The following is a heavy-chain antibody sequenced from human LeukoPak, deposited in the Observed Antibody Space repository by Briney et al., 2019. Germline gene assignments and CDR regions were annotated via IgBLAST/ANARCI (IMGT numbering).Heavy chain of an antibody. D-gene: IGHD2/OR15-2a*01. V-gene: IGHV3-23*01. Sequence: QTGGSLRLSCAASGFTFSSYGMSWVRQAPGKGLEWVSAISGSGGSTYYADSVKGRFTISRDNSKNTLYLQMNSLRAEDTAVYYCAILSMIGDPFDYWGQGTLVTVSP. CDR2: ISGSGGST. CDR3: AILSMIGDPFDY. CDR1: GFTFSSYG. J-gene: IGHJ4*02.